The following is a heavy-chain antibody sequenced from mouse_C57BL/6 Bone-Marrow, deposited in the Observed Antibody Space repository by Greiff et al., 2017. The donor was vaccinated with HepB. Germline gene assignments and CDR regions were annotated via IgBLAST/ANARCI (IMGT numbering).Heavy chain of an antibody. D-gene: IGHD2-4*01. Sequence: QVQLQQSGAELARPGASVKLSCKASGYTFTSYGISWVKQRTGQGLEWIGEIYPRSGNTYYNEKFKGKATLTADKSSSTADMELRSLTSEDSAVYFCARYDYDSYYFDYWGQGTTLTVSS. V-gene: IGHV1-81*01. J-gene: IGHJ2*01. CDR3: ARYDYDSYYFDY. CDR2: IYPRSGNT. CDR1: GYTFTSYG.